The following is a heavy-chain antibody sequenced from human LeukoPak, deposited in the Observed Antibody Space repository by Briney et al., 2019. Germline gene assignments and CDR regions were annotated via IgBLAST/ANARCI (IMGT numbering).Heavy chain of an antibody. CDR1: GFTFDDYG. Sequence: GGSLRLSCAASGFTFDDYGMSWVRQAPGKGLEWVSSISSSSSYIYYADSVKGRFTISRDNAKNSLYLQMNSLRAEDTAVYYCARAWTDYGDYEDAFDIWGQGIMVTVSS. D-gene: IGHD4-17*01. J-gene: IGHJ3*02. V-gene: IGHV3-21*01. CDR2: ISSSSSYI. CDR3: ARAWTDYGDYEDAFDI.